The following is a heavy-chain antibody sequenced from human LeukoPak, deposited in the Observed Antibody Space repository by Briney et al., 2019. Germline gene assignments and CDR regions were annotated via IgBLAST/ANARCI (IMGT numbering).Heavy chain of an antibody. J-gene: IGHJ5*02. CDR3: TRAYTQLGFDP. D-gene: IGHD2-2*01. Sequence: PGGSLRLSCTASGFTFGGYAMSWFRQAPGKGLEWVGFIRSKAYGGTTEYAASVRGRFTFSRDDSKSIAYLQMNSLKTEDTAVYYCTRAYTQLGFDPWGQGTLVTVSS. V-gene: IGHV3-49*03. CDR2: IRSKAYGGTT. CDR1: GFTFGGYA.